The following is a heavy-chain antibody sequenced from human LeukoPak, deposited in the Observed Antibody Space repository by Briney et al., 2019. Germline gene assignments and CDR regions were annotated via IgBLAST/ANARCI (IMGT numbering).Heavy chain of an antibody. J-gene: IGHJ4*02. CDR2: IDGNSGGT. V-gene: IGHV3-23*01. Sequence: PGGSLRLSCAASGFTFIIFGMSWVRQAPGKGLDWVSSIDGNSGGTYYADSVKGRFTISRDNSKNMLYLQMNSLRAEDTAVYYCAPLALAGTEFVSWGQGTMVTVSS. CDR1: GFTFIIFG. D-gene: IGHD6-19*01. CDR3: APLALAGTEFVS.